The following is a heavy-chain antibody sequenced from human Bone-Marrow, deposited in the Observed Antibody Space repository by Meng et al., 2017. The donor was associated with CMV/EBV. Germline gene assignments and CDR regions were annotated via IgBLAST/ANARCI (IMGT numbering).Heavy chain of an antibody. CDR2: IYNSGST. J-gene: IGHJ3*02. CDR1: GGVISNYY. V-gene: IGHV4-59*01. CDR3: ARGDGFSEAFDI. Sequence: SETLSLTCSVSGGVISNYYWSWIRQPPGKGLEWIGCIYNSGSTNNNTSLKSRLFISVDTSKNPFSLRVSSLTAADTAVYFCARGDGFSEAFDIWGQGTMVTVSS. D-gene: IGHD5-24*01.